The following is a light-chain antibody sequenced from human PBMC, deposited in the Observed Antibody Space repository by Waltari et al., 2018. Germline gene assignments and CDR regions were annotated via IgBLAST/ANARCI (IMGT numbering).Light chain of an antibody. CDR1: ALPKQY. V-gene: IGLV3-25*03. J-gene: IGLJ2*01. CDR3: QSADSSGTYP. Sequence: SYELTQPPSVSVSPGQTARITCSGDALPKQYAYWYQQKPGQAPALVIYKDTERPSGTPERFSGSSSGTTVTLTISGVRAEDEADYYCQSADSSGTYPFGGGTKLTVL. CDR2: KDT.